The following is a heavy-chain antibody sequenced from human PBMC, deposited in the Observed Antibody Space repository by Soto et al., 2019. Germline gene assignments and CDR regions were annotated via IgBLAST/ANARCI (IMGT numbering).Heavy chain of an antibody. CDR2: INPNSGGT. V-gene: IGHV1-2*04. Sequence: GASVKVSCKASGYTFTGYYMHWVRQAPGQGLEWMGWINPNSGGTNYAQKFQGWVTMTRDTSISTAYMELSRLRSDDTAVYYCARSIDYDILTGYSHYYYYGMDVWGQGTTVTVSS. J-gene: IGHJ6*02. CDR3: ARSIDYDILTGYSHYYYYGMDV. CDR1: GYTFTGYY. D-gene: IGHD3-9*01.